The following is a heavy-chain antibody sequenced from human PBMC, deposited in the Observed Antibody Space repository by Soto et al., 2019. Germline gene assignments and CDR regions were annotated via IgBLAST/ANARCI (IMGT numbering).Heavy chain of an antibody. J-gene: IGHJ5*02. V-gene: IGHV1-2*02. CDR1: GYTFTGYY. D-gene: IGHD3-10*01. CDR3: ARVAIRGVINTWFDP. CDR2: INPNSGDT. Sequence: ASVKVSCKASGYTFTGYYMHWVRQAPGQGLEWMGWINPNSGDTNYAQKFQGRVTMTKDTSISTAYMELSRLRSDDTAVYYCARVAIRGVINTWFDPWGQGTLVTVSS.